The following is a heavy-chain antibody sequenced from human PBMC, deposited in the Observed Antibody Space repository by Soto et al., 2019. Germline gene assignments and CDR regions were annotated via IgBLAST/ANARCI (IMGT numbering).Heavy chain of an antibody. CDR2: ISSSSSTI. V-gene: IGHV3-48*02. CDR1: GFTFSSYS. J-gene: IGHJ5*02. Sequence: EVQLVESGGGLVQPGGSLRLSCAASGFTFSSYSMNWVRQAPGKGLEWVSYISSSSSTIYYADSVKGRFTISRDNAKNSLHLQMNSLRDEDTAVYYCARERAVGIAVALNWFDPWGQGTLATVSS. D-gene: IGHD6-19*01. CDR3: ARERAVGIAVALNWFDP.